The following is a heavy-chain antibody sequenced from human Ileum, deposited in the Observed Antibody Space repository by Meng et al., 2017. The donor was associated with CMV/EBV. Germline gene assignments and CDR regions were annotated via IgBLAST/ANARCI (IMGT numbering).Heavy chain of an antibody. J-gene: IGHJ5*02. CDR2: TYYRSKWYN. CDR3: ARAAFRLRTIFGVVRYNWFDP. V-gene: IGHV6-1*01. CDR1: GDSVSSNSAA. Sequence: SETLSLTCAISGDSVSSNSAAWNWTRQSPSRGLEWLGRTYYRSKWYNDYAVSVKSRITINPDTSKNQFSLQLNSVTPEDTAVYYCARAAFRLRTIFGVVRYNWFDPWGQGTLVTVSS. D-gene: IGHD3-3*01.